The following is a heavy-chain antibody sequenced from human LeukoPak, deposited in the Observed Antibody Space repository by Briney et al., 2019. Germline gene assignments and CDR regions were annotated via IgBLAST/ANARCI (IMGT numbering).Heavy chain of an antibody. CDR3: ARDHTIAAADY. J-gene: IGHJ4*02. D-gene: IGHD6-13*01. Sequence: PGGSLRLSCAASGFTFSSYWMSWVRQAPGKGLEWVANIKQDGSEKYYVDSVKGRSTISRDNAKNSLYLQMNSLRAEDTAVYYCARDHTIAAADYWGQGTLVTVSS. V-gene: IGHV3-7*03. CDR1: GFTFSSYW. CDR2: IKQDGSEK.